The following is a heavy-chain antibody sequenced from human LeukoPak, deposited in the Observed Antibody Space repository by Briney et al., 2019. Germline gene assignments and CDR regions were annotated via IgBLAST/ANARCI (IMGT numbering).Heavy chain of an antibody. V-gene: IGHV4-59*01. Sequence: SETLSLTCTVSGGSISSYYWSWIRQPPGKGLEWIGYIYYSGITNYNPSLMSRVTISVDTSKNQFSLNLSSVSAADTAVYYCARLFKTNWFDPWGQGTLVTVSS. CDR2: IYYSGIT. J-gene: IGHJ5*02. CDR1: GGSISSYY. CDR3: ARLFKTNWFDP.